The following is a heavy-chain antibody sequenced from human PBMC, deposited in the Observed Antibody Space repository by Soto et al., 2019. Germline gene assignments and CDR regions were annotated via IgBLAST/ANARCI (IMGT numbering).Heavy chain of an antibody. D-gene: IGHD3-22*01. CDR3: AGPRGYISDCYYCAR. J-gene: IGHJ4*02. CDR1: GYTFINYY. Sequence: DSVKVSCKASGYTFINYYMHWVRQAPGQGFEWMGRISPKSGGTNYAQKFQGRVSLTWDTSLKTAYMELSSLISDDTAVYSCAGPRGYISDCYYCARWGQGTQVTVSS. CDR2: ISPKSGGT. V-gene: IGHV1-2*02.